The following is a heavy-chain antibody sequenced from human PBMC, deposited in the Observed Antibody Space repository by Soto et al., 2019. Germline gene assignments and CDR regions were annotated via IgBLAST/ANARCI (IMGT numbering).Heavy chain of an antibody. D-gene: IGHD4-17*01. V-gene: IGHV3-11*01. Sequence: QVLLVESGGGLVKPGGSLRLSCATSGFIFSDYYMHWIRQAPGKGLEWISYISGNGRIIQYADSAKGRFTISRDNAQNSLYLHMNSLRGEDTALYFSARDFDADSRTDFDYWGQGTLVTVSS. CDR2: ISGNGRII. CDR1: GFIFSDYY. J-gene: IGHJ4*02. CDR3: ARDFDADSRTDFDY.